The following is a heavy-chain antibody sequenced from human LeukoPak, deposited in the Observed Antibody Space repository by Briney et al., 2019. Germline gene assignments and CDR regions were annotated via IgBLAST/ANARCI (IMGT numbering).Heavy chain of an antibody. CDR2: ISSGSTYI. CDR1: GFTFSSFS. D-gene: IGHD3-10*01. Sequence: GGSLRLSCTASGFTFSSFSMDWVRQAPGKGLEWVSSISSGSTYIYYADSLKDRFIISRDNAKSSLYLQMNSLRAEDTAVYYCARESFGEEHPLWGQGTLVTVSS. J-gene: IGHJ4*02. V-gene: IGHV3-21*01. CDR3: ARESFGEEHPL.